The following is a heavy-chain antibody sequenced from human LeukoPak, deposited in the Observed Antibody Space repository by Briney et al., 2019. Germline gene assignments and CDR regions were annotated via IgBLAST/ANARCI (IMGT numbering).Heavy chain of an antibody. J-gene: IGHJ4*02. V-gene: IGHV3-30*04. CDR3: AKDPQVGAAAYYFDS. CDR1: GFTFSSYA. CDR2: IANDGKDK. D-gene: IGHD2-2*01. Sequence: GGSLRLSCAASGFTFSSYAMHWVRQAPGKGLEWVAVIANDGKDKKYADSVKGRFTISRDNSKGTLYLQMNSLRAEDTAMYYCAKDPQVGAAAYYFDSWGQGTLVTVSS.